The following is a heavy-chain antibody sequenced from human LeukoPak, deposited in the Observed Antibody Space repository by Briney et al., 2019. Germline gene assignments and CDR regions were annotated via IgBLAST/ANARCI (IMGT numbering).Heavy chain of an antibody. Sequence: GGSLRLSCAASGFTFSSYGMHWVRQAPGKGLEWVAFIRYDGSNKYYADSVKGRFTISRDNSKNTLYLQMNSLRAEDTAVYYCASLLGGVLYYFDYWGQGTLVTVSS. D-gene: IGHD3-10*01. CDR3: ASLLGGVLYYFDY. CDR2: IRYDGSNK. CDR1: GFTFSSYG. V-gene: IGHV3-30*02. J-gene: IGHJ4*02.